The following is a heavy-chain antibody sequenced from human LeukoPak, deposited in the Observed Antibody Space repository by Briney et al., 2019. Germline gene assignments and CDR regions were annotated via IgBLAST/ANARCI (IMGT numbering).Heavy chain of an antibody. CDR1: GFTFSSYG. V-gene: IGHV3-30*02. CDR3: ARDIYRYDSSGYYY. J-gene: IGHJ4*02. CDR2: IRYDGSNK. Sequence: GGSLRLSCAASGFTFSSYGMHWVRQAPGKGLEWVAFIRYDGSNKYYADSVKGRFTISRDNSKNTLYLQMNSLRAEDTAVYYCARDIYRYDSSGYYYWGQGTLVTVSS. D-gene: IGHD3-22*01.